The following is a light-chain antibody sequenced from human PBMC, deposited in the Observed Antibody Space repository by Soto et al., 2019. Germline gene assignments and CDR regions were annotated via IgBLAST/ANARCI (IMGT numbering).Light chain of an antibody. V-gene: IGKV3-20*01. CDR1: QSVSSSY. J-gene: IGKJ1*01. Sequence: EIVLTQSPGTLSLSPGERATLSCRASQSVSSSYLAWYQQKPGQAPRLLIYGASSRATGIPDRFSGSGSGTDFTLTISLLEPEDFAVYYCQQYGSSPTFGQGTKVEIK. CDR2: GAS. CDR3: QQYGSSPT.